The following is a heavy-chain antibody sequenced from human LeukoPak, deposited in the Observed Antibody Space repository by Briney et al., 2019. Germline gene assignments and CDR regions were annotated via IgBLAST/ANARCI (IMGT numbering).Heavy chain of an antibody. CDR2: IAHDGSTA. CDR3: TTYNNHHFDY. Sequence: GGSLRLSCAGSGFTFGGYGMHWFRQTPGKGLEWVAVIAHDGSTACYADSVNGRFTISRDNSNNTTSVQMDDLRAEDTAVYYCTTYNNHHFDYWGQGTLVTVSS. V-gene: IGHV3-33*03. J-gene: IGHJ4*02. D-gene: IGHD1-14*01. CDR1: GFTFGGYG.